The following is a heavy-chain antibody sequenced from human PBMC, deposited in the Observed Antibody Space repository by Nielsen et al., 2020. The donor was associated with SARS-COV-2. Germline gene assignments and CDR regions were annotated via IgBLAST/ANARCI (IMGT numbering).Heavy chain of an antibody. CDR3: ARERDFWSGYKAFEI. J-gene: IGHJ3*02. D-gene: IGHD3-3*01. Sequence: SETLSLTCSVFGASFSIYYWSWIRQPPGKGLEWIGYIYYSGSTNYNPSLESRVTISIDTSKHQFSLRLSSVTAADTAIYYCARERDFWSGYKAFEIWGQGTVVTVSS. CDR1: GASFSIYY. V-gene: IGHV4-59*01. CDR2: IYYSGST.